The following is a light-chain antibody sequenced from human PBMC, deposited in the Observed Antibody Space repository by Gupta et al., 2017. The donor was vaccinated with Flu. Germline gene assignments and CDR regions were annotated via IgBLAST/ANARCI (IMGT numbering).Light chain of an antibody. CDR3: QQYYSTPLYS. V-gene: IGKV4-1*01. CDR2: WAS. J-gene: IGKJ2*03. Sequence: DIVMTQSPDSLAVSLGERATINCKSSQSVLYGSTNKNYLSWYQQKPGQPPKLLIYWASTRESGVPDRFSGSGSGTDFTLTIGSLQAEDVAVYYCQQYYSTPLYSFGQGTKLEIK. CDR1: QSVLYGSTNKNY.